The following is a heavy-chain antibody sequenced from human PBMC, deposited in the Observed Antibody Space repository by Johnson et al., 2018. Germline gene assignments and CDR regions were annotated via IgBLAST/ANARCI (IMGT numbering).Heavy chain of an antibody. CDR2: ITYDGSND. V-gene: IGHV3-30*18. D-gene: IGHD2-15*01. CDR3: AKEPRYCSGGSCYYYAMDV. J-gene: IGHJ6*02. Sequence: VQSGGGVVQPGRSMRLPCAASGFTFSNYGMHWVRQAPGKGLEWVAIITYDGSNDYYADSVKGRFTISRDNSKNTLYLQMNSLRAEDTAVYYCAKEPRYCSGGSCYYYAMDVWGQGTTVTVSS. CDR1: GFTFSNYG.